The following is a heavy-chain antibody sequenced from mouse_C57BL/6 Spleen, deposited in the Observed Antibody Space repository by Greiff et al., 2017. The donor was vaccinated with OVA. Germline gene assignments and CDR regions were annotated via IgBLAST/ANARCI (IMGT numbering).Heavy chain of an antibody. V-gene: IGHV1-80*01. J-gene: IGHJ2*01. CDR3: ARSGAQATWDY. D-gene: IGHD3-2*02. Sequence: QVHVKQSGAELVKPGASVKISCKASGYAFSSYWMNWVKQRPGKGLEWIGQIYPGDGDTNYNGKLKGKATLTADKSSSTAYMQLSSLTSEDSAVYFCARSGAQATWDYWGQGTTLTVSS. CDR2: IYPGDGDT. CDR1: GYAFSSYW.